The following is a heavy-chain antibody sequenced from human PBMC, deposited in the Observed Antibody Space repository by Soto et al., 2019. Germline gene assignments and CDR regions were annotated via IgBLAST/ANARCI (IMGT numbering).Heavy chain of an antibody. V-gene: IGHV4-59*12. Sequence: SETLSLTCTGSGGSISSYYWSWIRQPPGKGLEWIGYIYYSGSTNYNPSLKSRVTISVDTSKNQFSLKLSSVTAADTAVYYCARCNLKTVTANSNLFYSWGQGTPVTGSA. J-gene: IGHJ5*01. CDR2: IYYSGST. D-gene: IGHD4-17*01. CDR1: GGSISSYY. CDR3: ARCNLKTVTANSNLFYS.